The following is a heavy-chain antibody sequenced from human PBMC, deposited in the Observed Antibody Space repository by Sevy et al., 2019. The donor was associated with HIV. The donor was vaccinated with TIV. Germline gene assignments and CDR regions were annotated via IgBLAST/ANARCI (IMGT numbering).Heavy chain of an antibody. CDR3: ASGIAAAGRAFDY. CDR1: GYTFTGYY. CDR2: INPNSGGT. J-gene: IGHJ4*02. D-gene: IGHD6-13*01. V-gene: IGHV1-2*06. Sequence: ASVKVSCKASGYTFTGYYMHWVRQAPGLGLEWMGRINPNSGGTNYAQKFQGRVTMTRDTSISTAYMELSRLRSDDTAVYYCASGIAAAGRAFDYWGQGTLVTVSS.